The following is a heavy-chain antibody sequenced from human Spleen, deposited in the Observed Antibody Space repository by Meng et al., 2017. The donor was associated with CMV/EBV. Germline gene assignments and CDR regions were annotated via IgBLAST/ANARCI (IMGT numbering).Heavy chain of an antibody. Sequence: SETLSLTCTVSGDSINKNNYWSWVRQPPGKGLEWIGEISHIGITKYTPSLKSRVTISAEKTKNSFSLRLSSVTAADTAVYYCTRDLTSEYWGQGTVVTVSS. CDR2: ISHIGIT. V-gene: IGHV4-4*02. CDR1: GDSINKNNY. D-gene: IGHD3-9*01. J-gene: IGHJ4*03. CDR3: TRDLTSEY.